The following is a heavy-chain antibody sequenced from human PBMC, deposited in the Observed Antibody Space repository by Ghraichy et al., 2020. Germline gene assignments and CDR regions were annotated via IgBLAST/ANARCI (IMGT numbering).Heavy chain of an antibody. J-gene: IGHJ3*02. CDR2: ISDSGSFI. V-gene: IGHV3-21*01. CDR3: ARGHCSGAGCYPRYDGFDI. CDR1: GFTVNNYN. D-gene: IGHD2-15*01. Sequence: LSLTCAASGFTVNNYNMNWVRQAPGKGLEWVSSISDSGSFIYYGDSVRGRFTISRDNAKNSLYLQMSSLRADDMAVYFCARGHCSGAGCYPRYDGFDIWGQGTMVTVSS.